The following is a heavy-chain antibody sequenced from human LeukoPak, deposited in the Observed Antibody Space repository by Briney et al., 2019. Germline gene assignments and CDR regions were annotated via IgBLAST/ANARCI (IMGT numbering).Heavy chain of an antibody. D-gene: IGHD6-19*01. CDR3: ANTPHSSGWSNYWYFDL. V-gene: IGHV4-59*11. CDR2: IYYNGST. J-gene: IGHJ2*01. Sequence: SETLLLTFSVPLRSISNHHGTSIRQPPGKGLEWVGYIYYNGSTYYTPSLKSRVTISVDTSKNQFSLKLSSVTAADTAVYYCANTPHSSGWSNYWYFDLWGRGTLVTVSS. CDR1: LRSISNHH.